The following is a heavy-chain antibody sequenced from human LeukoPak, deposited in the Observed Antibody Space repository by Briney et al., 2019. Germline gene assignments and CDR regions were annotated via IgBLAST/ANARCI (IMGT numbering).Heavy chain of an antibody. D-gene: IGHD6-19*01. CDR3: ARGRHPLRQWLVSDF. J-gene: IGHJ4*02. Sequence: ASVKVSCKASGYTFANYGISWVRQAPGQGLEWMGWISAYNGNTDYVDNLRGRVTMTTDTFTSTASMELRGLRSDDTAVYYCARGRHPLRQWLVSDFWGQGTLVTVSS. CDR2: ISAYNGNT. V-gene: IGHV1-18*01. CDR1: GYTFANYG.